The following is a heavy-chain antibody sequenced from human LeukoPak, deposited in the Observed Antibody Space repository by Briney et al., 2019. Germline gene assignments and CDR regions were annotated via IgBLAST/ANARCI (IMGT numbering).Heavy chain of an antibody. CDR1: GFTFSSYA. CDR3: ARARVGNVRGISHDAFDV. CDR2: ISGSGGST. J-gene: IGHJ3*01. V-gene: IGHV3-23*01. Sequence: PGGSLRLSCAASGFTFSSYAMIWVRQAPGKGLEGGSDISGSGGSTYYADSVKGRFTISRDNSKNTLYLQMNSLRAEDTAVYYCARARVGNVRGISHDAFDVWGQGTRVTVAS. D-gene: IGHD3-10*01.